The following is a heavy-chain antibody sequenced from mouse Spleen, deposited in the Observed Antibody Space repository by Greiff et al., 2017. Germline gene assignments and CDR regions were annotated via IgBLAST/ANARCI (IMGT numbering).Heavy chain of an antibody. CDR3: ARQDGYYWYFDV. V-gene: IGHV5-15*01. CDR2: ISNLAYSI. Sequence: DVMLVESGGGLVKPGGSLKLSCAASGFTFSDYGMAWVRQAPGKGPEWVAFISNLAYSIYYADTVTGRFTISRENAKNTLYLEMSSLRSEDTAMYYCARQDGYYWYFDVWGAGTTVTVSS. D-gene: IGHD2-3*01. CDR1: GFTFSDYG. J-gene: IGHJ1*01.